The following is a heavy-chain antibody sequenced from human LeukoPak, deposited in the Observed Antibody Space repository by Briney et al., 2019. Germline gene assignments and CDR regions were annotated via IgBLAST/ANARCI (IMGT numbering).Heavy chain of an antibody. CDR3: ASRYSSSGNYFDY. J-gene: IGHJ4*02. V-gene: IGHV4-38-2*01. Sequence: SETLSLTCAVSGYSISSGYYWGWIRQPPGKGLEWIVRIYHSGSTYYNPALKSRVTTSVDTSKTQFSLKLSSVTAADTAVYYCASRYSSSGNYFDYWGQGTLVTVSS. CDR2: IYHSGST. D-gene: IGHD6-13*01. CDR1: GYSISSGYY.